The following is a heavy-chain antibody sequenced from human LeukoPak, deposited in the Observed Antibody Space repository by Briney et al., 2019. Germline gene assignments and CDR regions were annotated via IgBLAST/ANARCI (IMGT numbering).Heavy chain of an antibody. CDR2: IYTSGST. CDR1: GGSISGYY. V-gene: IGHV4-4*07. Sequence: PSETLSLTCTVSGGSISGYYWSWIRQPAGKGLEWIGRIYTSGSTNYNPSLKSRVTMSVDTSKNQFSLKLSSVTAADTAVYYCARGDEGYCSSTSCPVGSGYYYYMDVWGKGTTVTVSS. CDR3: ARGDEGYCSSTSCPVGSGYYYYMDV. D-gene: IGHD2-2*01. J-gene: IGHJ6*03.